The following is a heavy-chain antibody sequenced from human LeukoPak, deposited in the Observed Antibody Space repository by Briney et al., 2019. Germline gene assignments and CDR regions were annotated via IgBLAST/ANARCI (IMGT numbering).Heavy chain of an antibody. CDR1: GYTFTGYY. Sequence: ASVKVSCKASGYTFTGYYMHWVRQAPGQGLEWMGWINPNSGGTDYAQKFQGRVTMTRDTSISTAYMEVSRLRSDDTAVYYCARDYYDSSGYSRFGPWGQGTLITVSS. V-gene: IGHV1-2*02. J-gene: IGHJ5*02. D-gene: IGHD3-22*01. CDR3: ARDYYDSSGYSRFGP. CDR2: INPNSGGT.